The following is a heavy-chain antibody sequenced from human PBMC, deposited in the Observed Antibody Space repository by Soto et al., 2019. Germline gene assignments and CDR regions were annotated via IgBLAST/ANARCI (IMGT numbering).Heavy chain of an antibody. Sequence: PVKLSCKAPGGTFSSYSIRWVRQANEQGLEWMGGIIPIFGTANYAQKFQGRVTITADESTSTAYMELSSLRSEDTAVHYCARDRARHLVFAYWGPGTLVTVS. V-gene: IGHV1-69*13. CDR1: GGTFSSYS. CDR3: ARDRARHLVFAY. CDR2: IIPIFGTA. J-gene: IGHJ4*02. D-gene: IGHD6-6*01.